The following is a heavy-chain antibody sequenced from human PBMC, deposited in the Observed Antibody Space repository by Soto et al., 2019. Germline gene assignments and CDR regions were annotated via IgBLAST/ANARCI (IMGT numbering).Heavy chain of an antibody. Sequence: TSETLSLTCTVSGGSISSYYWSWIRQPAGKGLEWIGRIYTSGSTNYNPSLKSRVTMSVDTSKNQFSLKLSSVTAADTAVDYCARGCSSTSCYDVFDYWGQGTLVTVSS. D-gene: IGHD2-2*01. V-gene: IGHV4-4*07. J-gene: IGHJ4*02. CDR1: GGSISSYY. CDR2: IYTSGST. CDR3: ARGCSSTSCYDVFDY.